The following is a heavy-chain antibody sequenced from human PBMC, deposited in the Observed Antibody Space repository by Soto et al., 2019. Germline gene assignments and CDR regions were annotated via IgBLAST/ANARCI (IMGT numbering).Heavy chain of an antibody. CDR1: GYTKTSNG. J-gene: IGHJ4*02. Sequence: GTSVKLSCKDSGYTKTSNGISWVRQAPGQGLEWMGWISAYNGNTNYAQKLQGRVTMTTDTSTSTAYMELRSLRSDDTAVYYCAREYDFSRPYYFDYWGQGTLVTVSS. D-gene: IGHD3-3*01. V-gene: IGHV1-18*01. CDR3: AREYDFSRPYYFDY. CDR2: ISAYNGNT.